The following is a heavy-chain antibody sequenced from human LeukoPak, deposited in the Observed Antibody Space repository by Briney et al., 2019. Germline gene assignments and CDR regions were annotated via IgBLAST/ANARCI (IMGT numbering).Heavy chain of an antibody. CDR2: ISISSNYI. J-gene: IGHJ4*02. CDR1: GFTFSRYS. Sequence: GGSLRLSCAASGFTFSRYSMNWVRQAPGKGLEWVSSISISSNYIYYTDSVKGRCTISRDNGKNSLYLQMNSLRAEDTAVYYCARDVFGVVIEYYFDYWGQGTLVTVSS. D-gene: IGHD3-3*01. V-gene: IGHV3-21*01. CDR3: ARDVFGVVIEYYFDY.